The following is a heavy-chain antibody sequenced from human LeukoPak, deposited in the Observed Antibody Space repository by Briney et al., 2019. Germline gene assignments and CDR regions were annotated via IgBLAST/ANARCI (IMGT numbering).Heavy chain of an antibody. CDR1: GDSVSSNYAA. CDR3: AREPSGHSGSFDS. CDR2: TYYRSKWYY. J-gene: IGHJ4*02. V-gene: IGHV6-1*01. D-gene: IGHD4-23*01. Sequence: SQTLSLTCAISGDSVSSNYAAWNWIRQSPSRVLEWLGRTYYRSKWYYDYAVPVKSRITINPDTPKNHFSLQLHSVAPDDTAVFYCAREPSGHSGSFDSWGQGTLVPVSS.